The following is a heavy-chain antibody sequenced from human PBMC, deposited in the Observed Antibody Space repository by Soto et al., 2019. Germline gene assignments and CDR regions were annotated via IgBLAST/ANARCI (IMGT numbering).Heavy chain of an antibody. CDR1: GGSTSSGDYY. CDR2: IYYSGST. Sequence: PSETLSLTCTVSGGSTSSGDYYWSWIRQPPGKGLEWIGYIYYSGSTYYNPSLKSRVTISVDTSKNQFSLKLSSVTAADTAVYYCARMGTTYYYYGMDVWGQGTTVTVSS. D-gene: IGHD1-26*01. V-gene: IGHV4-30-4*01. J-gene: IGHJ6*02. CDR3: ARMGTTYYYYGMDV.